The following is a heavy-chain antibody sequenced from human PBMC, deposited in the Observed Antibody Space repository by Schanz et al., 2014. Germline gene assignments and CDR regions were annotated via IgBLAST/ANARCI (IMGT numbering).Heavy chain of an antibody. CDR3: ARVQDDILTGSEYYYGMDV. CDR1: GGTFNSYT. D-gene: IGHD3-9*01. Sequence: QVQLVQSGAEVKKPGSSMKVSCKASGGTFNSYTINWVRQAPGQGLEWMGRIIPILGIANYAQKFQGRVTITADRSTSTAYMELSSLRSEDTAVDYCARVQDDILTGSEYYYGMDVWGQGTTGTVSS. J-gene: IGHJ6*02. V-gene: IGHV1-69*02. CDR2: IIPILGIA.